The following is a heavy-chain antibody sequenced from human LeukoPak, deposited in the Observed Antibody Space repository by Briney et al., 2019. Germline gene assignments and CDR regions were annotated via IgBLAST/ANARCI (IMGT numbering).Heavy chain of an antibody. CDR2: INHSGST. V-gene: IGHV4-34*01. Sequence: SETLSLTCAVYGGSFSGYYWSWIRQPPGKGLEWIGEINHSGSTNYNPPLKSRVTISVDTSKNQFSLKLSSVTAADTAVYYCARGRPDGYDILTGYLYYFDYWGQGTLVTVSS. J-gene: IGHJ4*02. CDR3: ARGRPDGYDILTGYLYYFDY. D-gene: IGHD3-9*01. CDR1: GGSFSGYY.